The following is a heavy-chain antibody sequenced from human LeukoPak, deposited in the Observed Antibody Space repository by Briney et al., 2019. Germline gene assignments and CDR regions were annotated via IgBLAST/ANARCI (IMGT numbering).Heavy chain of an antibody. CDR2: INHNGST. V-gene: IGHV4-34*01. J-gene: IGHJ4*02. CDR3: ARQGKANYYDSSGYYHFDY. Sequence: SETLSLTCAVYGGSLSGHYWGWIRQPPGKGLEWLGEINHNGSTKHNPSLKSRVTISVDTSKNQFSLKLSSVTAADTAVYYCARQGKANYYDSSGYYHFDYWGQGTLVTVSS. D-gene: IGHD3-22*01. CDR1: GGSLSGHY.